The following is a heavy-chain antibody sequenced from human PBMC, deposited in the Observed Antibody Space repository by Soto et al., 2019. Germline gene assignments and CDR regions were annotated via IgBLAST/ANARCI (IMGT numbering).Heavy chain of an antibody. CDR3: ARDNRNYYGSGSPDY. D-gene: IGHD3-10*01. Sequence: EVQLVESGGGLVKPGGSLRLSCAASGFTFSSYSMNWVRQAPGKGLEWVSSISSSSSYIYYADSVKGRFTISRDNAKNSLYLQMNSLRAEDTAVYYCARDNRNYYGSGSPDYWGQGTLVTVSS. V-gene: IGHV3-21*01. J-gene: IGHJ4*02. CDR2: ISSSSSYI. CDR1: GFTFSSYS.